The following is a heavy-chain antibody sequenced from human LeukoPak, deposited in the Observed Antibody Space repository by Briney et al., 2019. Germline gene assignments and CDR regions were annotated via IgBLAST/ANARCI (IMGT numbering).Heavy chain of an antibody. J-gene: IGHJ4*02. CDR1: VGSFSGHY. CDR3: ARRPRNSGSYDGPSGLDY. V-gene: IGHV4-34*01. Sequence: SETLSLTCAVYVGSFSGHYWSWVRQSPGKGLEWIGEVDNSGSSNYNPSLKSRVTLSVDTSKNQFSLKLRSATAADTAVYYCARRPRNSGSYDGPSGLDYWGQGTLVTVSS. CDR2: VDNSGSS. D-gene: IGHD1-26*01.